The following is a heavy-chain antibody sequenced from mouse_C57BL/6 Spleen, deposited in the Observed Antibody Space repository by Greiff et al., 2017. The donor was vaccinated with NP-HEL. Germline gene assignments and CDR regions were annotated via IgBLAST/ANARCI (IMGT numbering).Heavy chain of an antibody. CDR2: IYPRSGNT. J-gene: IGHJ4*01. D-gene: IGHD1-1*01. V-gene: IGHV1-81*01. CDR3: ARSTTVVADYYAMTT. CDR1: GYTFTSYG. Sequence: QVQLQQSGAELARPGASVKLSCKASGYTFTSYGISWVKQRTGQGLEWIGEIYPRSGNTYYNEKFKGKATLTADKSSSTAYMELRSLTSEDSAVYFCARSTTVVADYYAMTTGVKEPQSPSPQ.